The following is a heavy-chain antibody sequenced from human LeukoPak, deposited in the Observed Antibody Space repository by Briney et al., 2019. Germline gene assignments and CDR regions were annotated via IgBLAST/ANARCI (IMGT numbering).Heavy chain of an antibody. CDR1: GYTFTSYY. CDR2: INPSGGST. V-gene: IGHV1-46*01. D-gene: IGHD6-19*01. J-gene: IGHJ3*02. Sequence: ASVKVSCMASGYTFTSYYMHWVRQAPGQGLEWMGIINPSGGSTSYAQKFQGRVTMTRDTSTSTVYMELSSLRSEDTAVYYCAREGIAVALRVGAFDIWGQGTMVTVSS. CDR3: AREGIAVALRVGAFDI.